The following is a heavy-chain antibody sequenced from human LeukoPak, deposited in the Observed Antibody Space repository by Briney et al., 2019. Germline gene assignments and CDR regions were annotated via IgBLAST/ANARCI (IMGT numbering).Heavy chain of an antibody. Sequence: GGSLRLSCVGSGFTFSSYAMSWVRQIPGKGLEWVSAISGSSSSTYYADSVKGRFTISRDNSKNTLHLQISSLRAEDTAVYYCARHPFGYCSGTSCPYYFDYRGQGTLVTVSS. V-gene: IGHV3-23*01. D-gene: IGHD2-2*01. J-gene: IGHJ4*02. CDR2: ISGSSSST. CDR3: ARHPFGYCSGTSCPYYFDY. CDR1: GFTFSSYA.